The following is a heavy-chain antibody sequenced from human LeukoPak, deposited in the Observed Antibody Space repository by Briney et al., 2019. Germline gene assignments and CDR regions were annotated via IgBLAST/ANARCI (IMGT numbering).Heavy chain of an antibody. J-gene: IGHJ4*02. Sequence: GGSLRLSCAASGFTFSSYSMNWVRQAPGKGLEWVSSISSSSCYIYYADSVKGRFTIPRDNAKNSLYLQMNSLRAEDTAVYYCARDHDSSGYYLSYFDYWGQGTLVTVSS. CDR3: ARDHDSSGYYLSYFDY. V-gene: IGHV3-21*01. CDR1: GFTFSSYS. D-gene: IGHD3-22*01. CDR2: ISSSSCYI.